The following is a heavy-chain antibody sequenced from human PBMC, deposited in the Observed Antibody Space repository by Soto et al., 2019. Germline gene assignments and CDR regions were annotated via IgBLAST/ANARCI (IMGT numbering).Heavy chain of an antibody. CDR2: INHSGST. J-gene: IGHJ6*03. Sequence: QVQLQQWGAGLLKPSETLSLTCAVYGVSFSGYYWSWIRQPPGKGLECIGEINHSGSTNYNPSLKGRVTISVDTSKNQFSLKLSSVTAADTAVYYCARGGVGYCSSTSCYERYYYYYMDVWGKGTTVTVSS. CDR1: GVSFSGYY. D-gene: IGHD2-2*01. V-gene: IGHV4-34*01. CDR3: ARGGVGYCSSTSCYERYYYYYMDV.